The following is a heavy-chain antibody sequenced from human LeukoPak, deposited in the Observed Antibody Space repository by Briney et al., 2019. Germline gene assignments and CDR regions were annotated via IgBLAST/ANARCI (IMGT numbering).Heavy chain of an antibody. D-gene: IGHD6-6*01. CDR3: ASWVAARPNYYYYMDV. CDR1: GYTFAGYY. V-gene: IGHV1-2*06. CDR2: INPNSGGT. J-gene: IGHJ6*03. Sequence: ASVKVSCKASGYTFAGYYMHWVRQAPGQGLEWMGRINPNSGGTNYAQKFQGRVTMTRDTSISTAYMELSRLRSDDTAVYYCASWVAARPNYYYYMDVWGKGTTVTVSS.